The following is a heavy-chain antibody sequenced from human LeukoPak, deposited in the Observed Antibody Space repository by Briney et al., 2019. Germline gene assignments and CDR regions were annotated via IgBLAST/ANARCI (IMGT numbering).Heavy chain of an antibody. CDR2: MSSSGSTI. D-gene: IGHD1-1*01. J-gene: IGHJ4*02. V-gene: IGHV3-48*03. Sequence: GGSLRLSCAASGFTFSSYEMTWVRQAPGKGLEWVSYMSSSGSTIYYADSVKGRFSIFRDNAKNSLYLQMNSLRTDDTAAYYCARADPQDSNDGWYFDYWGQGTLVTVSS. CDR3: ARADPQDSNDGWYFDY. CDR1: GFTFSSYE.